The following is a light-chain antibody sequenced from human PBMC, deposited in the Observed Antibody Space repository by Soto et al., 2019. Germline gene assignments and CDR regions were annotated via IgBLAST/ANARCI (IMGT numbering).Light chain of an antibody. CDR2: EVT. CDR1: SSDVGGYNY. Sequence: QSALTQPPSASGSPGQSVTISCTGTSSDVGGYNYVSWYQQNPGKAPRLMIYEVTKRPSGVPDRFSGSKSGHTASLTVSGLQAEDEAEYYCSSYAGSRTYVFGTGTKVTVL. V-gene: IGLV2-8*01. CDR3: SSYAGSRTYV. J-gene: IGLJ1*01.